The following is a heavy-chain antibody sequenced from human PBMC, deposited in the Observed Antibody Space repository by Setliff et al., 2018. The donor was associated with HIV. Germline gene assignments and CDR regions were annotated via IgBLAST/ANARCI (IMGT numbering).Heavy chain of an antibody. CDR3: AREGSGYDRKAFDI. V-gene: IGHV1-69*10. Sequence: SVKVSCKASEGTFSSYAISWVRQAPGQGLEWMGGIIPILGIANYAQKFQGRVTITADESTSTAYMELSSLRSEDTAVYYCAREGSGYDRKAFDIWGQGTMVTVSS. CDR1: EGTFSSYA. J-gene: IGHJ3*02. D-gene: IGHD5-12*01. CDR2: IIPILGIA.